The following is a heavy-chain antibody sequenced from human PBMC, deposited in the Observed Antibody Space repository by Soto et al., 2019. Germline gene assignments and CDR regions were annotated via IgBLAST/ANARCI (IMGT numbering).Heavy chain of an antibody. D-gene: IGHD1-1*01. CDR2: ISGYDGTT. Sequence: QVQLVQSGAEVKKPGASVKVSCQASGYTFTSYGISWVRQAPGQGLEWVGWISGYDGTTDYAQKLQGRVTMTTDTSTSTAYMGLKSLRSDDTAVYYCASHNSQGPNWFERWGQVTLVTVSS. J-gene: IGHJ5*02. V-gene: IGHV1-18*01. CDR1: GYTFTSYG. CDR3: ASHNSQGPNWFER.